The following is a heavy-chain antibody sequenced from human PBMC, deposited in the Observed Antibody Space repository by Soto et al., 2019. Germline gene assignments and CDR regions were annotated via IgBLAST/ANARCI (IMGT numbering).Heavy chain of an antibody. CDR1: GFTFDDYA. Sequence: SLRLSCAASGFTFDDYAMHWVRQAPGKGLEWVSGISWNSGSIGYADSVKGRFTISRDNAKNSLYLQMNSLRAEDTALYYCAKGHGSTIFGVVSPWGQGTLVTVSS. V-gene: IGHV3-9*01. CDR3: AKGHGSTIFGVVSP. CDR2: ISWNSGSI. D-gene: IGHD3-3*01. J-gene: IGHJ5*02.